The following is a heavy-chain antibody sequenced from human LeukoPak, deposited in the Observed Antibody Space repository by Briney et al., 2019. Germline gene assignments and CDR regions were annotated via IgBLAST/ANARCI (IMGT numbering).Heavy chain of an antibody. Sequence: PSETLSLTCTVSGGSISSSSYYWGWIRQPPGKGLEWIGSIYYSGSTYYNPSLKSRVTISVDTSKNQFSLKLSSVTLADTDVYYCASLRIAVAGTRGYYFDYWGQGTLVTVSS. D-gene: IGHD6-19*01. V-gene: IGHV4-39*01. CDR3: ASLRIAVAGTRGYYFDY. CDR1: GGSISSSSYY. CDR2: IYYSGST. J-gene: IGHJ4*02.